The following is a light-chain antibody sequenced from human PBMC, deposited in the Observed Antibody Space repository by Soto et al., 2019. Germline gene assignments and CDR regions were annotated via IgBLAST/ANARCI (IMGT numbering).Light chain of an antibody. Sequence: QSALTQPASVSGSPGQSIAISCTGTSSDVGGYNYVSWYQQHPGKATKLMIFEVNNRPSGVSNRFSGSKSGNTASLTISGLQAEDEDDYYCTSFTSRKTWVFGGGTKVTVL. CDR2: EVN. CDR3: TSFTSRKTWV. CDR1: SSDVGGYNY. V-gene: IGLV2-14*01. J-gene: IGLJ3*02.